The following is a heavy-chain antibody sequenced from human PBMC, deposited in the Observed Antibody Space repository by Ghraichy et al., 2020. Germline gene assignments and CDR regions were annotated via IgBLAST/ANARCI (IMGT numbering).Heavy chain of an antibody. V-gene: IGHV3-23*01. J-gene: IGHJ4*02. D-gene: IGHD3-10*01. CDR2: ISGSGGST. Sequence: ESLRLSCAASGFTFSSYAMSWVRQAPGKGLEWVSAISGSGGSTYYADSVKGRFTISRDNSKNTLYLQMNSLRAEDTAVYYCLIMVRGLLGDYWGQGTLVTVSS. CDR3: LIMVRGLLGDY. CDR1: GFTFSSYA.